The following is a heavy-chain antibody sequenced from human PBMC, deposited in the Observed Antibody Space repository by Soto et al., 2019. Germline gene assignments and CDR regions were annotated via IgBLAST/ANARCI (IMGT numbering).Heavy chain of an antibody. CDR3: ARQTQSVVRGLDYFDY. Sequence: QLQLQESGPGLAKPSETLSLTCTVSGGSITSDSYYWGWIRQPPGKGLEWIGTIYYSGSTYYNPSLKSRVTISVGTSHKQFSLKLSSVTAADTAVYYCARQTQSVVRGLDYFDYWGQGALVTVSS. V-gene: IGHV4-39*01. CDR1: GGSITSDSYY. D-gene: IGHD3-10*01. CDR2: IYYSGST. J-gene: IGHJ4*02.